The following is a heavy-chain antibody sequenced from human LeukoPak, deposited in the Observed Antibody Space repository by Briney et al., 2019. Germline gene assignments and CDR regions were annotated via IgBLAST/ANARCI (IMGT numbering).Heavy chain of an antibody. Sequence: SETLSLTCTVSGGSISSGDYYWSWIRQPPGKGLEWIGYIYYSGSTYYNPSLKSRVTISVDTSKNQFSLKLSSVTAADTAVYYCARGPRYCSSTSCYRPYYFDYRGQGTLVTVSS. CDR2: IYYSGST. V-gene: IGHV4-30-4*08. J-gene: IGHJ4*02. CDR1: GGSISSGDYY. D-gene: IGHD2-2*02. CDR3: ARGPRYCSSTSCYRPYYFDY.